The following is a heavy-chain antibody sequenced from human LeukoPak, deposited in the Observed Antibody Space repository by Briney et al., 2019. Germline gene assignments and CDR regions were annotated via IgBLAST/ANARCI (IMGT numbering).Heavy chain of an antibody. V-gene: IGHV3-11*01. CDR1: GFTFSDYY. CDR3: AREQLAYCGGDCYSGDH. CDR2: ISSSGSTI. D-gene: IGHD2-21*02. Sequence: GGSLRLSCAASGFTFSDYYMSWIRQAPGKGLEWVSYISSSGSTIHYADSVKGRFTISRDNAKNSLYLQMNSLRAEDTAVYYWAREQLAYCGGDCYSGDHWGQGPLVTVSS. J-gene: IGHJ4*02.